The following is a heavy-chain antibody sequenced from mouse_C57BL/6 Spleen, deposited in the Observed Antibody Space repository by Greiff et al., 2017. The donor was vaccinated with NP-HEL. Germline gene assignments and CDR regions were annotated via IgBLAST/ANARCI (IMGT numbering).Heavy chain of an antibody. CDR2: INPNNGGT. Sequence: VQPKESGPELVKPGASVKMSCKASGYTFTDYNMHWVKQSHGKSLEWIGYINPNNGGTSYNQKFKGKATLTVNKSSSTAYMELRSLTSEDSAVYYCARGWGSFFDYWGQGTTLTVSS. J-gene: IGHJ2*01. CDR3: ARGWGSFFDY. V-gene: IGHV1-22*01. D-gene: IGHD1-1*02. CDR1: GYTFTDYN.